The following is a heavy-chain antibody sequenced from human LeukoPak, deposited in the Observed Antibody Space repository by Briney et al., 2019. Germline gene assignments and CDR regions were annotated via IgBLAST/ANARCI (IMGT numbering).Heavy chain of an antibody. J-gene: IGHJ4*02. CDR3: ARESTPQY. V-gene: IGHV4-4*07. Sequence: SETLSLTCNVSGGSFSSYYWSWIRQPPGKGPEWIGLIHHSGNTNYNPCLKSRVTMSMDTSKNQFSLRLISVTAADTAVYYCARESTPQYWGQGTLVTVSS. CDR2: IHHSGNT. D-gene: IGHD2-15*01. CDR1: GGSFSSYY.